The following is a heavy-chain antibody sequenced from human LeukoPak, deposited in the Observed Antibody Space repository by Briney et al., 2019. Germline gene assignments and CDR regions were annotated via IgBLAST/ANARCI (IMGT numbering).Heavy chain of an antibody. CDR3: AREGLYYYYMDV. CDR2: IYYSGST. J-gene: IGHJ6*03. CDR1: GGSISSSSYY. Sequence: SETLSLTCTVSGGSISSSSYYWGWIRRPPGRGLEWIGSIYYSGSTYYNPSLKSRVTISVDTSKNQFSLKLSSVTAADTAVYYCAREGLYYYYMDVWGKGTTVTISS. V-gene: IGHV4-39*07.